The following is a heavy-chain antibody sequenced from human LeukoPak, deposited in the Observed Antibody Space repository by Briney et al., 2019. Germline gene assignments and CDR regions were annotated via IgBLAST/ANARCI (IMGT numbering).Heavy chain of an antibody. Sequence: SETLSLTCTISGGSISSSYWRWIRQPAGEGLEWIGRISTSGSTNYNPSLKSRVTVSVDTSKKQLSLKLTSVTAADTAVYYCARDVSWFDAWGQGTLVTVSS. CDR1: GGSISSSY. CDR3: ARDVSWFDA. CDR2: ISTSGST. J-gene: IGHJ5*02. V-gene: IGHV4-4*07.